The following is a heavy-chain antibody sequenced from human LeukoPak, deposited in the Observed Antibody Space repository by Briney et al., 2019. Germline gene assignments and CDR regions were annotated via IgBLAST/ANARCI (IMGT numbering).Heavy chain of an antibody. J-gene: IGHJ5*02. D-gene: IGHD2-15*01. CDR2: IYYSGST. CDR3: AREDCSGGSCYSRHNWFDP. Sequence: SETLSLTCTVSGGSISSYYWSWIRPPPGKGLEWIGYIYYSGSTNYNPSLKSRVTISVDTSKNQFSLKLSSVTAADTAVYYCAREDCSGGSCYSRHNWFDPWGQGTLVTVSS. CDR1: GGSISSYY. V-gene: IGHV4-59*01.